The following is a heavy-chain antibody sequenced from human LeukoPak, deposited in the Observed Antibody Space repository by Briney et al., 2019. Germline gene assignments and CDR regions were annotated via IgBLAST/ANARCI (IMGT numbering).Heavy chain of an antibody. CDR1: GDTFSSYA. J-gene: IGHJ6*02. V-gene: IGHV1-69*04. CDR2: IIPILGIA. CDR3: AGRWFGELFYYYYGMDV. Sequence: SVKVSCKASGDTFSSYAISWVRQAPGQGLEWMGRIIPILGIANYAQKFQGRVTITADKSTSTAYMELSSLRSEDTAVYYCAGRWFGELFYYYYGMDVWGQGTTVTVSS. D-gene: IGHD3-10*01.